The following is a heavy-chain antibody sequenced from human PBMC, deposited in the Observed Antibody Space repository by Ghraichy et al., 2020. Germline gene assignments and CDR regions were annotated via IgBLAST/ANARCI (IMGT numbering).Heavy chain of an antibody. J-gene: IGHJ4*02. D-gene: IGHD3-10*01. CDR3: ARDGGSMVRGVPFDY. Sequence: GGSLRLSCAASGFTVSSNYMSWVRQAPGKGLEWVSVIYSGGSTYYADSVKGRFTISRDNSKNTLYLQMNSLRAEDTAVYYCARDGGSMVRGVPFDYWGQGTLVTVSS. CDR2: IYSGGST. V-gene: IGHV3-53*01. CDR1: GFTVSSNY.